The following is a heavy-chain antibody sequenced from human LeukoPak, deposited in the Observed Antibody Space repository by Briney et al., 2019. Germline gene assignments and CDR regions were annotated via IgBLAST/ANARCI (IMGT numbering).Heavy chain of an antibody. D-gene: IGHD3-22*01. J-gene: IGHJ4*02. CDR1: GGTFSSYA. V-gene: IGHV1-69*13. CDR2: IIPIFGTA. Sequence: ASVKVSCKASGGTFSSYAISWVRQAPGQGLEWMGGIIPIFGTANYAQKFQGRVTITADESTSTAYMELSSLRSEDTAVYYCARDPHLYDNSGYSDYWGQGTLVTVSS. CDR3: ARDPHLYDNSGYSDY.